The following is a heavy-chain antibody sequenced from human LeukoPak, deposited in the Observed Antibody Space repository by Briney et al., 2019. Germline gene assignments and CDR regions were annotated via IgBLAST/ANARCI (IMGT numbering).Heavy chain of an antibody. CDR3: APWIVGGFWADY. D-gene: IGHD1-26*01. Sequence: GGSLRLSCPPPTFTFYDYVMTWVGQAPGKALEGFSAISTRSTYTYYADSVRGRFTISRDDSKNTLYLQMNRLRVDDTARYYCAPWIVGGFWADYWGQGALVTVSS. J-gene: IGHJ4*02. CDR2: ISTRSTYT. CDR1: TFTFYDYV. V-gene: IGHV3-23*01.